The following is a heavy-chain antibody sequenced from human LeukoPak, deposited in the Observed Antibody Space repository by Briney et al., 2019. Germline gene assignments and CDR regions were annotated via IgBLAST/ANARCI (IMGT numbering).Heavy chain of an antibody. CDR3: AKDIAAAGKTIDY. CDR1: GFTFDDYA. CDR2: ISWNSGSI. J-gene: IGHJ4*02. Sequence: GGSLRLSCAASGFTFDDYAMHWVRQAPGKGLEWVSGISWNSGSIGYADSGKGRFTISRDNAKNSLYLQMNSLRAEDTALYYCAKDIAAAGKTIDYWGQGTLVTVSS. D-gene: IGHD6-13*01. V-gene: IGHV3-9*01.